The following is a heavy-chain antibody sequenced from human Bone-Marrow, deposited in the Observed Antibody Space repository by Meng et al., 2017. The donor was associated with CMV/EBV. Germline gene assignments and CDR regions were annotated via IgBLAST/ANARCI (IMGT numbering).Heavy chain of an antibody. CDR1: YF. V-gene: IGHV4-34*01. CDR2: LNNSVYR. CDR3: ARLPYRITVSGAAPSGRKWFDP. J-gene: IGHJ5*02. D-gene: IGHD3-3*01. Sequence: YFWSWIRQPPGKGLELIRELNNSVYRNSNPSLRSRRTMSVDTSKNLLSLKLTSMSDADTAVYYCARLPYRITVSGAAPSGRKWFDPWGQGTLVTVSS.